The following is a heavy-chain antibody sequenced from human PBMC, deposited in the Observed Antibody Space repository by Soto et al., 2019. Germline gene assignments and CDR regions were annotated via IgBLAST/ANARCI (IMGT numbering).Heavy chain of an antibody. CDR3: ARVKGWNDAPYYYYMDV. CDR1: GFTFSSYA. D-gene: IGHD1-1*01. J-gene: IGHJ6*03. V-gene: IGHV3-23*01. CDR2: ISGSGGST. Sequence: GGSLRLSCAASGFTFSSYAMSWVRQAPGKGLEWVSAISGSGGSTYYADSVKGRFTISRDNSKNTLYLQMNSLRAEDTAVYYCARVKGWNDAPYYYYMDVWGKGTTVTVSS.